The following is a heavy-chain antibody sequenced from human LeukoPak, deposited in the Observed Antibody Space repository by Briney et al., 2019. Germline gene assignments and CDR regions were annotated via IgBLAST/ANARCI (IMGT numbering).Heavy chain of an antibody. V-gene: IGHV4-59*01. CDR2: IYYTGST. CDR1: GGSISGYY. Sequence: PSETLSLTCTVSGGSISGYYWSLIRQPPGKGLEWIGYIYYTGSTNYNPSLKSRVIISVDTSKNQFSLKVSSVTAADTAVYYCVRSKSGTYGWFDPWGQGTLVTVSS. D-gene: IGHD4-17*01. CDR3: VRSKSGTYGWFDP. J-gene: IGHJ5*02.